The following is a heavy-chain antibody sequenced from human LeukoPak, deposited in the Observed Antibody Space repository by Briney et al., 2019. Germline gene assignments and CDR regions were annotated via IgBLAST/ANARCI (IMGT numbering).Heavy chain of an antibody. V-gene: IGHV3-21*01. CDR1: GFTFSSYS. CDR3: ARAGRGYSYGLDY. Sequence: GGSLRLSCAASGFTFSSYSMNWVRQAPGKGLEWVSSISSSSSYIYYADSVKGRFTISRDNSKNSLYLQMSSLRVEDTAVYYCARAGRGYSYGLDYWGQGTLVTVSS. J-gene: IGHJ4*02. CDR2: ISSSSSYI. D-gene: IGHD5-18*01.